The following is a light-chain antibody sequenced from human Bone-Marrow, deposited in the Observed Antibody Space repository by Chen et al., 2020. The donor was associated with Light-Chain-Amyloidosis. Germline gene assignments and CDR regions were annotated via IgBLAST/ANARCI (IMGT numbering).Light chain of an antibody. CDR3: YARQV. Sequence: SYELTQPSSVSVSPGQTASITCAGDLLAKKYGRWYQKKAGQAPVLVIYKDTARPSGIPERFSGSSSGTTVKLTISGAQVEDEAEYYCYARQVFGGGTKLTVL. J-gene: IGLJ2*01. V-gene: IGLV3-27*01. CDR2: KDT. CDR1: LLAKKY.